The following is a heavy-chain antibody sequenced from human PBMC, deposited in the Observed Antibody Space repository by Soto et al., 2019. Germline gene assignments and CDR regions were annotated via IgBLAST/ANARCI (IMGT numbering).Heavy chain of an antibody. CDR3: ARDHHRYSGYDYVDY. V-gene: IGHV3-7*03. CDR1: ESTFSRDW. CDR2: INQDGSEK. J-gene: IGHJ4*02. Sequence: GGSLRLSCAIFESTFSRDWMNGVRQAPGKGLEWVAHINQDGSEKYYVDSVRGRFTISRDNAKNSLYLQMNSLRAEDTAVYYCARDHHRYSGYDYVDYWGQGTLVTVSS. D-gene: IGHD5-12*01.